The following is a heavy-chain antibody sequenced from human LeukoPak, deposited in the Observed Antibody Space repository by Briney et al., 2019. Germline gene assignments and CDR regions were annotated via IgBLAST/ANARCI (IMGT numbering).Heavy chain of an antibody. D-gene: IGHD3-9*01. V-gene: IGHV3-48*01. CDR2: ISSSSSTI. CDR1: GFTFSSYS. J-gene: IGHJ5*02. Sequence: GGSLRLSCAASGFTFSSYSMNWVRQAPGKGLEWISYISSSSSTIYYADSVKGRFTISRDNAKNSLNLQMNSLRVEDTAVYYCARGLVGSPWGQGTLVTVSS. CDR3: ARGLVGSP.